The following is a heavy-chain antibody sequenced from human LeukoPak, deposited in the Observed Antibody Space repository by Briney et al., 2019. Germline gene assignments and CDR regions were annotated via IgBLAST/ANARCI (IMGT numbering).Heavy chain of an antibody. CDR1: GFTFSSYA. Sequence: PGGSLRLSCAASGFTFSSYAMHWVRQAPGKGLEWVAVISYDGSNKYYADSVKGRFTISRDNSKNTLYLQMNSLRAEDTAVYYCARTVYDFWSSYYYYGMDVWGQGTTVTVSS. CDR3: ARTVYDFWSSYYYYGMDV. CDR2: ISYDGSNK. J-gene: IGHJ6*02. V-gene: IGHV3-30-3*01. D-gene: IGHD3-3*01.